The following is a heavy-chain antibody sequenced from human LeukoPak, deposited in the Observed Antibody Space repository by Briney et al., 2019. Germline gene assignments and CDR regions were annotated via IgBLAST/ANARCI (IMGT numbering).Heavy chain of an antibody. V-gene: IGHV3-48*04. Sequence: GGSLRLSCAASGFTFSSYSMNWVRQAPGKGLEWVSYISSSSSTIYYADSVKGRSTISRDNAKNSLYLQMNSLRAEDTAVYYCARDYLQYDILTGYVLWGQGTLVTVSS. D-gene: IGHD3-9*01. CDR3: ARDYLQYDILTGYVL. J-gene: IGHJ4*02. CDR1: GFTFSSYS. CDR2: ISSSSSTI.